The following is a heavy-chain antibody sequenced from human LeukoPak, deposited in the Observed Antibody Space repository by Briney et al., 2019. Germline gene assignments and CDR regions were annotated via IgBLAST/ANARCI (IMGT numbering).Heavy chain of an antibody. D-gene: IGHD4-23*01. CDR3: ARDQDDYGGNSPLGY. CDR2: INTDGSSK. Sequence: GGSLRLSCAASGFTFSSYWMHWVRQAPGKGLVWVSRINTDGSSKTYADSVKGRFTVSRDNAKNTLYLQMNSLRAEDTAVYYCARDQDDYGGNSPLGYWGQGTLVTVSS. J-gene: IGHJ4*02. V-gene: IGHV3-74*01. CDR1: GFTFSSYW.